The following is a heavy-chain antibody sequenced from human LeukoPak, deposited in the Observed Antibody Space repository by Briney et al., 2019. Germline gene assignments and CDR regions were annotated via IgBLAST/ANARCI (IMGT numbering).Heavy chain of an antibody. D-gene: IGHD6-19*01. CDR3: ARHKTRGTYSSGLDY. J-gene: IGHJ4*02. Sequence: GESLKISCKGSGYGFYGYWIAWVRQMPGKGLEWMGIMYPDTSDARYSPSFQGHVTMSVDKSISTAYLQWSSLKASDTAMYYCARHKTRGTYSSGLDYWGQGTLVTVSS. V-gene: IGHV5-51*01. CDR1: GYGFYGYW. CDR2: MYPDTSDA.